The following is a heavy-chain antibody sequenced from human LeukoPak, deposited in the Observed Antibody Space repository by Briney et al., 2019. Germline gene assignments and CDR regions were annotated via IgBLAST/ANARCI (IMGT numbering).Heavy chain of an antibody. D-gene: IGHD2-2*01. Sequence: PGGSLRLSCAASAFTFSTYWMSWVRHAPGKGLEWVANIKQDGSDKYYVDSVKGRFTISRDNAKNSLFLQMNSLRAEDTAVYYSARVRCSSNSCFPDYWGQGTLVTVSS. V-gene: IGHV3-7*01. CDR1: AFTFSTYW. CDR2: IKQDGSDK. CDR3: ARVRCSSNSCFPDY. J-gene: IGHJ4*02.